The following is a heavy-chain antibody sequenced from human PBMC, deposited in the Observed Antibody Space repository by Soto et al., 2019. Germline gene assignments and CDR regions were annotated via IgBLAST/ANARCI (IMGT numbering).Heavy chain of an antibody. CDR1: GFTFSDHY. CDR3: ARVYCSGRSFLDYYFDS. V-gene: IGHV3-72*01. CDR2: SRNKAKGYTT. J-gene: IGHJ4*02. Sequence: EVQLVESGGGLVQPGGSLRLSCAASGFTFSDHYMDWVRQTPGKGPEWVGRSRNKAKGYTTEYAASVKGRFTISRDDSQNLMYLHMSSLKSEDTAVYYCARVYCSGRSFLDYYFDSWGQGTLVTASS. D-gene: IGHD3-10*01.